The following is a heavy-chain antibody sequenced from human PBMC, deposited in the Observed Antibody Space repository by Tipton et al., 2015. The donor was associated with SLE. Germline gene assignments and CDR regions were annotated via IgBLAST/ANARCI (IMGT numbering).Heavy chain of an antibody. Sequence: TLSLTCTASGGSISSSSYYWGWIRQPPGKGLEWIGSIYYSGSTYYNPSLKSRVTISVDTSKNQFSLKLSSVTAADTAVYYCARGGDTMVRGVPHYYYYMDVWGKGTTVTVSS. V-gene: IGHV4-39*07. CDR1: GGSISSSSYY. D-gene: IGHD3-10*01. CDR2: IYYSGST. CDR3: ARGGDTMVRGVPHYYYYMDV. J-gene: IGHJ6*03.